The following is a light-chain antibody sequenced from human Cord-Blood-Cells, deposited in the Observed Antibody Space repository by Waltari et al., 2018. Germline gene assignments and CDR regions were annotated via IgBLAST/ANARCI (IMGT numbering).Light chain of an antibody. CDR3: QQYGSSPWT. Sequence: EFVLTQSPGTLSLSPGARATLPCRASQLVSSSYLAWYQQKPRQPPRLLIYGGSSMATGIPDRFSGSGSGTDFTLTISTLEPEDFSVYYCQQYGSSPWTFGQGTKVEIK. V-gene: IGKV3-20*01. CDR2: GGS. J-gene: IGKJ1*01. CDR1: QLVSSSY.